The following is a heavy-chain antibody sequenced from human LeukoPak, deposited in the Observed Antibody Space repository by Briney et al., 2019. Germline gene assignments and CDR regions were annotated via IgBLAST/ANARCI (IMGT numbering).Heavy chain of an antibody. CDR3: ARDHMRGYIFMDV. V-gene: IGHV3-66*03. Sequence: GGSLRLSCAASGFTLTTNYMTWVRQAPGKGLEWVSVIYISGNTYYTDSVKGRFTISRDNSKNTLYLRMNSLRPEDTAVYYCARDHMRGYIFMDVWGKGTTVTVSS. J-gene: IGHJ6*03. D-gene: IGHD3-3*01. CDR2: IYISGNT. CDR1: GFTLTTNY.